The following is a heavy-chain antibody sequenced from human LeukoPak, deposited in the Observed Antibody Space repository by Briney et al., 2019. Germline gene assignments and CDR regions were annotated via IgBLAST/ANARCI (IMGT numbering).Heavy chain of an antibody. CDR3: ARGSSDWYGYLDL. CDR2: LSFDATNK. Sequence: PGGTLRLSCAASGFSFSNYGMSWARQAPGKGLEWVAVLSFDATNKDYAKSVKGRFTISRDNSKNTLYLQMNSLRAEDTAVYYCARGSSDWYGYLDLWGRGTLVTVSS. J-gene: IGHJ2*01. CDR1: GFSFSNYG. V-gene: IGHV3-30*03. D-gene: IGHD6-19*01.